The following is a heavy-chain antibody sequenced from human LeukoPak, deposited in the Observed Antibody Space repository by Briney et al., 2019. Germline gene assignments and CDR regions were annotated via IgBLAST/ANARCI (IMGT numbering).Heavy chain of an antibody. CDR2: INGDGSTT. D-gene: IGHD6-13*01. CDR1: GFTFSSYW. CDR3: AKGSLGSWYYFDY. J-gene: IGHJ4*02. Sequence: RSGGSLRLSCAASGFTFSSYWMHWVRQAPGKGLVWVSHINGDGSTTTYADSVKGRFTISRDNAKNTLYLQMNSLRAEDTAVYYCAKGSLGSWYYFDYWGQGTLVTVSS. V-gene: IGHV3-74*01.